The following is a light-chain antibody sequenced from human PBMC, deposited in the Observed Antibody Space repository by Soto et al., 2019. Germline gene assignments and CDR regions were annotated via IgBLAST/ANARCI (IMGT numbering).Light chain of an antibody. V-gene: IGKV1-9*01. CDR1: QSVSSY. CDR2: AAS. Sequence: EIEMTQSPATLSASAGDRATITCRASQSVSSYLAWYQQRPGEAPSLLIYAASTMDSGIPSRFSGSRSGTEFTLTISSLQPEDFATYFCQQVLGYAWTFGRGTKVDIK. CDR3: QQVLGYAWT. J-gene: IGKJ1*01.